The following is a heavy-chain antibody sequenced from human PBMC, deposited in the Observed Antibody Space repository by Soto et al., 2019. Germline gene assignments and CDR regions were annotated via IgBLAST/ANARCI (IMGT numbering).Heavy chain of an antibody. CDR1: GGSISSYF. Sequence: SETLSLTCTVSGGSISSYFWSWIRQPPGKGLEWIGYIYYSGSTNYNPSLKSRVTISVDTSKNQFSLKLSSVTAADTAVYYCARAPGPTYFFYYMDVWGKGTTVTVSS. D-gene: IGHD3-10*01. J-gene: IGHJ6*03. V-gene: IGHV4-59*01. CDR3: ARAPGPTYFFYYMDV. CDR2: IYYSGST.